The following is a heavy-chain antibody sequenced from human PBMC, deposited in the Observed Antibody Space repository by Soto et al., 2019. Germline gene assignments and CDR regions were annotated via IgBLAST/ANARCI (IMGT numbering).Heavy chain of an antibody. J-gene: IGHJ4*02. Sequence: QVQLQESGPGLVKPSQTLSLTCTVSGDSISSGGSYWSWIRQRPGKGLEWIGYTFYSGSFYYTPSLNGRFMISPGTAKHQFSLRLTSVTAADTAVYYCARAPETPPILGVVRPYFFNYWGQGTLVTVSS. CDR2: TFYSGSF. CDR3: ARAPETPPILGVVRPYFFNY. CDR1: GDSISSGGSY. V-gene: IGHV4-31*03. D-gene: IGHD3-3*01.